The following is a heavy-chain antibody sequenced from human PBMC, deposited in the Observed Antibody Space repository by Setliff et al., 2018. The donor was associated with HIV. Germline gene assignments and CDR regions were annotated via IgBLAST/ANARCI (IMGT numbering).Heavy chain of an antibody. CDR2: IIPLFGIT. CDR1: GDTLNNKA. V-gene: IGHV1-69*13. Sequence: RASVKVSCKASGDTLNNKAISWVRQAPGQGLEWVGGIIPLFGITNYAQKFLGRATITADESTGTAYMKLDSLTPEDTAVYYCATTPPHTFWYFDLWGRGTLVTVSS. CDR3: ATTPPHTFWYFDL. J-gene: IGHJ2*01.